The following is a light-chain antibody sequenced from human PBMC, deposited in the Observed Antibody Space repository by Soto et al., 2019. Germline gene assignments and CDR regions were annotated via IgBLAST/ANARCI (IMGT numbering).Light chain of an antibody. CDR2: KAS. Sequence: DIQLTQCPSTLSASEGDRVNITFRASQSISSWLAWYQQKPGKAPKLLIYKASSLESGVPSRFSGSGSGTEFTLTISSLQPDDFATYYCQQYNSYWTFGQGSKVDIK. V-gene: IGKV1-5*03. J-gene: IGKJ1*01. CDR1: QSISSW. CDR3: QQYNSYWT.